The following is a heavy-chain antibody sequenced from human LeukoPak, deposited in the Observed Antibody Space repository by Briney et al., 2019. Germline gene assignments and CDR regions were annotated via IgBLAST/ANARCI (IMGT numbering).Heavy chain of an antibody. CDR2: ISSSSSYI. J-gene: IGHJ3*02. CDR3: ARDLTGATSDAFDI. D-gene: IGHD1-26*01. CDR1: GFTFSSYS. V-gene: IGHV3-21*01. Sequence: PGVSLRLSCAASGFTFSSYSMNWVRQAPGKGLEWVSSISSSSSYIYYADSVKGRFTISRDNAKNSLYLKMNSLRAEDTAVYYCARDLTGATSDAFDIWGQGTMVTVSS.